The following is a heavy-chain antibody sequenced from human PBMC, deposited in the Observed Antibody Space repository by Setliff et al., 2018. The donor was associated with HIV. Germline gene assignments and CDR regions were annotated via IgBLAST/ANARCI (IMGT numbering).Heavy chain of an antibody. CDR3: ARHSPSDY. CDR1: SDSISTDY. CDR2: IYNSAST. Sequence: SETLSLTCTVSSDSISTDYWTWIRQPPGKGLEWIGYIYNSASTSYNPSLKSRVTMSVDTSKNQFSLKLSSVTAADTAVYYCARHSPSDYWGQGTLVTVSS. J-gene: IGHJ4*02. V-gene: IGHV4-59*08.